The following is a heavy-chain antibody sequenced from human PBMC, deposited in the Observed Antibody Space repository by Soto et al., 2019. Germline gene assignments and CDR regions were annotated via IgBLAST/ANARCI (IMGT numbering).Heavy chain of an antibody. J-gene: IGHJ4*02. D-gene: IGHD3-3*01. V-gene: IGHV1-69*13. Sequence: SVKVSCKASGGSFGNSAINWVRQTPGQGLEWVGGFIPVYRTLNFAQKFQGRVTITADESTGTAYMTLSSLASNDTAVYYCATGVIWIGYFTVDSWGQGTRVTVSS. CDR2: FIPVYRTL. CDR3: ATGVIWIGYFTVDS. CDR1: GGSFGNSA.